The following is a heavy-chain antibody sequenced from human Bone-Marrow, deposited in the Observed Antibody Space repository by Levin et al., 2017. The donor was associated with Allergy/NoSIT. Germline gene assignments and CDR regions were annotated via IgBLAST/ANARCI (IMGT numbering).Heavy chain of an antibody. D-gene: IGHD5-24*01. CDR2: ISAGGGNT. J-gene: IGHJ4*02. Sequence: PGGSLRLSCAASGFTFSSYAMSWVRQAPGKGLEWISGISAGGGNTYYADSVKGRFTVSRDNPKDTVYLQMSSLRAEDTAVYYCAKGDGYNRYYLDYWGQGTLVTVSS. CDR3: AKGDGYNRYYLDY. CDR1: GFTFSSYA. V-gene: IGHV3-23*01.